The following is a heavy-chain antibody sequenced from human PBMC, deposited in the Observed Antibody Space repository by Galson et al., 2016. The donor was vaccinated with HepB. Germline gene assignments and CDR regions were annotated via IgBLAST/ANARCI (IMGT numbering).Heavy chain of an antibody. D-gene: IGHD5-12*01. CDR2: IYRGGDT. Sequence: LRLSCAASGFTVSSDSMNWVRQAPGKGLEWVSVIYRGGDTSYADSVKGRFTISRDNSKNTVSLQMNSLRVDDTAVYYCARVPYSGYDGNWFDPWGQGTLVTVSS. J-gene: IGHJ5*02. CDR3: ARVPYSGYDGNWFDP. V-gene: IGHV3-66*01. CDR1: GFTVSSDS.